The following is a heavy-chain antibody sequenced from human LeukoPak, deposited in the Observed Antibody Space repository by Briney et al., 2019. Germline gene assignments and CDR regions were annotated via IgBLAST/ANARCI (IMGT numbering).Heavy chain of an antibody. CDR1: GYTFTGYY. Sequence: ASVKVSCKASGYTFTGYYMHWVRQAPGQGLEWMGWINPNSGGTNYAQKFRGRVTMTRDTSISTAYMELSRLRSDDTAVYYCARAQYKWNYSSGYWGQGTLVTVSS. D-gene: IGHD1-7*01. CDR2: INPNSGGT. J-gene: IGHJ4*02. V-gene: IGHV1-2*02. CDR3: ARAQYKWNYSSGY.